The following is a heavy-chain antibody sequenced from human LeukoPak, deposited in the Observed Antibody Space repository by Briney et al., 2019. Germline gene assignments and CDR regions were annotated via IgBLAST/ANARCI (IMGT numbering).Heavy chain of an antibody. CDR2: ISSSSSYT. J-gene: IGHJ4*02. CDR3: ARARYGDYAVNY. CDR1: GFTFSVYY. D-gene: IGHD4-17*01. Sequence: GGSLRPSWAASGFTFSVYYMSWIRQALGKGLEWVSYISSSSSYTNYADSVKGRFTLSRDNAKNSLYLQMNSLRAEDTAVYYCARARYGDYAVNYWGQGTLVTVSS. V-gene: IGHV3-11*06.